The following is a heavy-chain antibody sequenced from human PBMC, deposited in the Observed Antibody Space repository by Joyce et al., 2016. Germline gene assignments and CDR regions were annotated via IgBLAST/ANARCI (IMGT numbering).Heavy chain of an antibody. CDR2: RANVGGIT. J-gene: IGHJ6*02. D-gene: IGHD3-3*01. CDR3: ARDFDNHDFWSGFGYYNGLDV. CDR1: GFTFNSYA. V-gene: IGHV3-30*03. Sequence: QVHLVESGGGVVQSGRSLRLPCEVSGFTFNSYAMYWVRQAPGRGRDWVQGRANVGGITYNADSLKGRFTVTRKNSKNTLYLKMNSLRTEDTAVYFCARDFDNHDFWSGFGYYNGLDVWGLGTTVIVSS.